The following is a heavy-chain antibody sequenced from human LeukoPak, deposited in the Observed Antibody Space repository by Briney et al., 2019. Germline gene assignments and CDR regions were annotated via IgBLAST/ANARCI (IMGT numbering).Heavy chain of an antibody. Sequence: GGSLRLSCAASGFTFSSYWIHWVRQAPGKGLEWVSVIYSGGSTYYADSVKGRFTISRDNSKNTLYLQMNSLRAEDTAVYYCASNGYSSSWYFDYWGQGTLVTVSS. V-gene: IGHV3-53*01. CDR1: GFTFSSYW. D-gene: IGHD6-13*01. CDR2: IYSGGST. J-gene: IGHJ4*02. CDR3: ASNGYSSSWYFDY.